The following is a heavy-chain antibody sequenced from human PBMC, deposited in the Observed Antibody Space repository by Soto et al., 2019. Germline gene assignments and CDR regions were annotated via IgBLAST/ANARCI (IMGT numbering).Heavy chain of an antibody. CDR3: ARVCVSTRCSECLWFDP. CDR2: VSTYSGDT. V-gene: IGHV1-18*04. J-gene: IGHJ5*02. CDR1: GYTFIDYD. D-gene: IGHD3-3*01. Sequence: ASVKVSCKDSGYTFIDYDITWVRQAPGQGLEWMGWVSTYSGDTDYAQKLQGRVTMTTDTSTSTAYMELRSLRSDDTAVYFCARVCVSTRCSECLWFDPWGQGNLVTVSS.